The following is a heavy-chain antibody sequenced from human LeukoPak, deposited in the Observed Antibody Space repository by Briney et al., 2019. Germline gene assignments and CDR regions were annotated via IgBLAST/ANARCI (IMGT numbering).Heavy chain of an antibody. V-gene: IGHV3-9*01. D-gene: IGHD6-13*01. J-gene: IGHJ4*02. CDR2: ISWNSASV. CDR1: GFTFDDYG. CDR3: AKDYGYSSSWSDY. Sequence: GGSLRLSCAASGFTFDDYGMHGVRQAPGKGLEWVSTISWNSASVGYVDSVKGRLTISRDNAKKTLYLQMNSLRPEDTALYYCAKDYGYSSSWSDYWGQGTLVTVSS.